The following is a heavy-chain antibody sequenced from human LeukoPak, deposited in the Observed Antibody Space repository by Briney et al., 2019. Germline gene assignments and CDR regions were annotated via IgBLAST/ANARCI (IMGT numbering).Heavy chain of an antibody. J-gene: IGHJ6*03. CDR2: IYYSGST. D-gene: IGHD4-23*01. CDR1: GGSISSSSYY. CDR3: ARVRWGNDYGGNSGYYYMDV. V-gene: IGHV4-39*07. Sequence: SETLSLTCTVSGGSISSSSYYWGWIRQPPGKGLEWIGSIYYSGSTYYNPSLKSRVTISVDTSKNQFSLKLSSVTAADTAVYYCARVRWGNDYGGNSGYYYMDVWGKGTTVTVSS.